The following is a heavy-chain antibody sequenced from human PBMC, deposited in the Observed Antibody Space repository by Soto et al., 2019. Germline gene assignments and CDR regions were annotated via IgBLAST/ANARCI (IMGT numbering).Heavy chain of an antibody. V-gene: IGHV5-51*01. CDR1: GYTFTSFW. Sequence: PGESLKISCKGSGYTFTSFWIGWVRQMPGKGLEWMGIIYPGDSGTRYSPSFQGQVTISAARSINTAYLQWSSLRASDTAMFYCAIGTHGDSYYGYLGQGTLVIV. CDR3: AIGTHGDSYYGY. D-gene: IGHD3-22*01. J-gene: IGHJ4*02. CDR2: IYPGDSGT.